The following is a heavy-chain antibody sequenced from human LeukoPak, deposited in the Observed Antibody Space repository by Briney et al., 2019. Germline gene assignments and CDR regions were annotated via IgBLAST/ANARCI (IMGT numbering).Heavy chain of an antibody. J-gene: IGHJ2*01. V-gene: IGHV3-15*01. Sequence: PGGSLRLSCAASGFTFSNAWMSWVRQAPGKGLEWVGRIKSKTDGGTTDYVAPVKGRFSISRDDSKNTLYLQMNRLKTEDTAVYYCTTVVGSSSSWEWYFDLWGRGTLVTVSS. CDR3: TTVVGSSSSWEWYFDL. D-gene: IGHD2-2*01. CDR1: GFTFSNAW. CDR2: IKSKTDGGTT.